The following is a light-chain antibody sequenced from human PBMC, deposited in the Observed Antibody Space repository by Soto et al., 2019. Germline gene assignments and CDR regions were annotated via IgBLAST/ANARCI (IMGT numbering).Light chain of an antibody. J-gene: IGKJ1*01. CDR2: GTS. CDR3: QQYTSSPWT. CDR1: QRVSSTY. V-gene: IGKV3-20*01. Sequence: EIVLTQSPGTLSLSPGERATLSCRASQRVSSTYLAWYQQKPGQAPRLLIYGTSIRATGIPDRFSGSGSGTDFTLTISRLEPEDFAVYYCQQYTSSPWTFGQGTKVEVK.